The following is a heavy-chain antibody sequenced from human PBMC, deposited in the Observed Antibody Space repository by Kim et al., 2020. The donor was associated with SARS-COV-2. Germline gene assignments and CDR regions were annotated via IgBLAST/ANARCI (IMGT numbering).Heavy chain of an antibody. CDR3: AIRCSSTTCKNYGMDV. V-gene: IGHV3-23*01. Sequence: SVKGRFTISRDNSKNTLYVQMNSLRAEDTAVYYCAIRCSSTTCKNYGMDVWGQGTTVTVSS. J-gene: IGHJ6*02. D-gene: IGHD2-2*01.